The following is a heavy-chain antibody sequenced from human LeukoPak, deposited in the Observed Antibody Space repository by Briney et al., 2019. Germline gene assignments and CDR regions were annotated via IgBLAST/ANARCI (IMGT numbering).Heavy chain of an antibody. Sequence: GGSLRLSCAASGFTFSSYGMHWVRQAPGKGLEWVAVIWYDGSNKYYADSVKGRFTIFRDNSKNTLYLQMNSLRAEDTAVYYCARPYCGGDCPHDAFDIWGQGTMVTVSS. CDR2: IWYDGSNK. J-gene: IGHJ3*02. V-gene: IGHV3-33*01. CDR1: GFTFSSYG. CDR3: ARPYCGGDCPHDAFDI. D-gene: IGHD2-21*02.